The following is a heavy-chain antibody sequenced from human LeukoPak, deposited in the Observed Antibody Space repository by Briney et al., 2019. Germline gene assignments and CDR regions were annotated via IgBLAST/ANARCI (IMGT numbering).Heavy chain of an antibody. D-gene: IGHD4-17*01. V-gene: IGHV3-30-3*01. CDR1: GVTFSSYA. CDR3: ARDGTVTTLDY. Sequence: GGSLRPSSAASGVTFSSYAMHWVRQAPGKGLEWVAVISYDGSNKYYADSVKGRFTISRDNSKNTLYLQMNSLRAEDTAVYYCARDGTVTTLDYWGQGTLVTVSS. CDR2: ISYDGSNK. J-gene: IGHJ4*02.